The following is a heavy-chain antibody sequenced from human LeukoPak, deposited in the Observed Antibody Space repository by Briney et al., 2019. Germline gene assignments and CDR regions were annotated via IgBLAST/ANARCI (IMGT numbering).Heavy chain of an antibody. CDR1: GGSFSGNY. Sequence: PSETLSLTCAVYGGSFSGNYWNWIRQSPGKGLEWIGEINHSGSTNYNPSLKSRVTISVDTSKNQFSLKLSSVTAADTAVYYCARDGDCSGGSCYSNAFDIWGQGTMVTVSS. J-gene: IGHJ3*02. CDR2: INHSGST. V-gene: IGHV4-34*01. D-gene: IGHD2-15*01. CDR3: ARDGDCSGGSCYSNAFDI.